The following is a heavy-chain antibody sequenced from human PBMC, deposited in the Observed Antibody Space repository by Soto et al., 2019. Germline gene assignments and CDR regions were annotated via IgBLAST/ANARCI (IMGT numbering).Heavy chain of an antibody. CDR1: GGTFSSYA. D-gene: IGHD6-13*01. CDR2: INPNSGST. Sequence: ASVKVSCKASGGTFSSYAISWVRQAPGQGLEWMGGINPNSGSTNYAQKFQGWVTMTRDTSISTAYMELSRLRSDDTAVYYCARDKSSSWYGAFDIWGQGTMVTVSS. J-gene: IGHJ3*02. CDR3: ARDKSSSWYGAFDI. V-gene: IGHV1-2*04.